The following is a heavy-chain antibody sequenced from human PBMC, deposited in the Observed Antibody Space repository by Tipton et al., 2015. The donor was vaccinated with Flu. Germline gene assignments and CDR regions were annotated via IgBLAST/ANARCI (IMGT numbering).Heavy chain of an antibody. D-gene: IGHD1-1*01. CDR1: GGSISSFF. V-gene: IGHV4-4*07. CDR2: VRSSGST. J-gene: IGHJ3*01. Sequence: TLSLTCTVPGGSISSFFWTWIRQPAGKGLGWIGRVRSSGSTNYNPSLKSRVTMSVDTSKHQFSLSLSSVTAADTALYYCAKNERGAFDFWGQGTMVTVSS. CDR3: AKNERGAFDF.